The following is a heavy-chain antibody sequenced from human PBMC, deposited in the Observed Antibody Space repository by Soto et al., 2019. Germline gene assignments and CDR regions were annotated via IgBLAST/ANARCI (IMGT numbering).Heavy chain of an antibody. Sequence: PSETLSLTCTVSGGSISSSSYYWGCIRQPPGKGLEWIGSIYYSGSTYYNPSLKSRVTISVDTSKNQFSLKLSSVTAADTAVYYCARYSITMVRGVMNFKLLYVDYWGQGTLVTVSS. D-gene: IGHD3-10*01. CDR1: GGSISSSSYY. CDR3: ARYSITMVRGVMNFKLLYVDY. CDR2: IYYSGST. V-gene: IGHV4-39*01. J-gene: IGHJ4*02.